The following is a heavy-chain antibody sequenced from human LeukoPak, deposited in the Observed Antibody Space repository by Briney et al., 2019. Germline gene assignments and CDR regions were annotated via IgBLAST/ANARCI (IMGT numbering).Heavy chain of an antibody. D-gene: IGHD1-26*01. CDR3: ARDPNSGSYYFDY. Sequence: SVKVSCKXSGGTFSSYAISWVPQAPGQGLEWMGRIIPIFGTANYAQKFQGRVTITTDESTSTAYMELSSLRSEDTAVYYCARDPNSGSYYFDYWGQGTLVTVSS. J-gene: IGHJ4*02. CDR1: GGTFSSYA. CDR2: IIPIFGTA. V-gene: IGHV1-69*05.